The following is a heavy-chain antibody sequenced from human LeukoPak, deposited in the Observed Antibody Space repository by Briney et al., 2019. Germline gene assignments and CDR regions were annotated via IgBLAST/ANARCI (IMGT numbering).Heavy chain of an antibody. D-gene: IGHD5-18*01. CDR1: GDSISGSSYY. V-gene: IGHV4-39*07. CDR3: ARWDVDTAMVAD. J-gene: IGHJ4*02. Sequence: SETLSLSCTVSGDSISGSSYYWGWIRQPPGKGLEWIATIYYSGSTYYNPSLKSRVTISVDRSKNQFSLKLSSVTAADTAVYYCARWDVDTAMVADWGQGTLVTVSS. CDR2: IYYSGST.